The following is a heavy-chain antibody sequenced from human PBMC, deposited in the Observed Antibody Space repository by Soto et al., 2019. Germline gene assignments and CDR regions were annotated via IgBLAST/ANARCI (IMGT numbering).Heavy chain of an antibody. Sequence: WWSLRLSCAASVFTCSSYAMSWFRQAPGKGLEWVSAISGSGGSTYYADSVKGRFTISRDNSKNTLYLQMNSLRAEDTAVYYCAKGSIVGATHWGLFDYWGQGTLVTVSS. D-gene: IGHD1-26*01. CDR1: VFTCSSYA. V-gene: IGHV3-23*01. CDR3: AKGSIVGATHWGLFDY. CDR2: ISGSGGST. J-gene: IGHJ4*02.